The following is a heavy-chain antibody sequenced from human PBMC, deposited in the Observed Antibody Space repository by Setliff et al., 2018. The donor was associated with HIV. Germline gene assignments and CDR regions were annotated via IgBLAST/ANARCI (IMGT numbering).Heavy chain of an antibody. V-gene: IGHV4-39*01. CDR3: ARRILLRDSSGRSCWTFDI. J-gene: IGHJ3*02. Sequence: SETLSLTCTVSGASINSGSHNWGWIRQPPGKGLEWIATLHYTGTTYYNPSLKSRVTISTDTSKNQFSLKLSSVTAADTAVYYCARRILLRDSSGRSCWTFDIWGQGTMVTVSS. D-gene: IGHD2-15*01. CDR1: GASINSGSHN. CDR2: LHYTGTT.